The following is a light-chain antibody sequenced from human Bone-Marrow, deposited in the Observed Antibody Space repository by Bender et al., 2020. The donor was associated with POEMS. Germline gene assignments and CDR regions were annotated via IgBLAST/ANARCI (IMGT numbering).Light chain of an antibody. CDR1: SSDVGVDNS. V-gene: IGLV2-11*01. J-gene: IGLJ1*01. Sequence: QSALTQPASVSGSPGQSVTISCTGSSSDVGVDNSVSWYQQYPGQAPKLIIHDVTRRPSGVPDRFSGSKSGSSASLTISGLQADDEADYYCCSYRGSNTWVFGTGTEVTVL. CDR2: DVT. CDR3: CSYRGSNTWV.